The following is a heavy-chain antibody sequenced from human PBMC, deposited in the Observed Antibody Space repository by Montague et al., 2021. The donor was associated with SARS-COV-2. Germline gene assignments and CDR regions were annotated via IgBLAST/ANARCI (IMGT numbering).Heavy chain of an antibody. D-gene: IGHD5-12*01. CDR3: ARRNSGQHLVGSGWFDP. Sequence: SLRLSCAASGFTFGDYGMSWVRQAPGKGLEWVSGINWNGGSTGYADSVKGRFTISRDNYKNTLYLQMNSLTADDTAVYYCARRNSGQHLVGSGWFDPWGQGTLVTVSS. J-gene: IGHJ5*02. CDR1: GFTFGDYG. CDR2: INWNGGST. V-gene: IGHV3-20*04.